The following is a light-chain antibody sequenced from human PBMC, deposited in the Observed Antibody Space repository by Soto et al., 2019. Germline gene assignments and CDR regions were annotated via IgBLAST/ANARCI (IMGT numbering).Light chain of an antibody. CDR2: GAS. CDR1: QSITNSF. J-gene: IGKJ1*01. Sequence: EIVMAQSPGTLSLSPGERATLSCRASQSITNSFLAWYQQKPGQAPRLLIYGASRRATGIPDRFTGSGSGTDFTLTISRLEPEDFAVYYCQQDVSSPLAFGRGTKVEI. V-gene: IGKV3-20*01. CDR3: QQDVSSPLA.